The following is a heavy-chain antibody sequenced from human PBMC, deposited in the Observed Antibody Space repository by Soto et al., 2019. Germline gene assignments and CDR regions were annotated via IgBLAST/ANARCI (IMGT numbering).Heavy chain of an antibody. D-gene: IGHD4-17*01. CDR3: ARIHFGDEPSYYYYGMDV. CDR1: GYTFFTYD. Sequence: ASVKVSCKASGYTFFTYDISWVLQAPGQGLEWMGWISTYSGDTKYAQKFQGRVTMTTDTSKTQFSLKLSSVTAADTAVYYCARIHFGDEPSYYYYGMDVWGQGTTVTVSS. CDR2: ISTYSGDT. J-gene: IGHJ6*02. V-gene: IGHV1-18*01.